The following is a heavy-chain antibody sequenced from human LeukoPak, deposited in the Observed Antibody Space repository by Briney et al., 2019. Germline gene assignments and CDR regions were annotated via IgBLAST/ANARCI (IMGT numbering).Heavy chain of an antibody. J-gene: IGHJ4*02. CDR1: GYTFRSNW. CDR3: ARRVGGYYSDYYFDS. D-gene: IGHD5-12*01. V-gene: IGHV5-51*01. CDR2: SYPGDSDT. Sequence: GESLKISCETSGYTFRSNWIAWVRQVPGKGLEWMGISYPGDSDTKYSPSFEGQVTISVDKSISTAYLQWSSLKASDTARYYCARRVGGYYSDYYFDSWGQGTQVTVSS.